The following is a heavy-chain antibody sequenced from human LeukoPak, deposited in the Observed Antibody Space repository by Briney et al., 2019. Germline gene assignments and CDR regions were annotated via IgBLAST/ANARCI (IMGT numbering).Heavy chain of an antibody. V-gene: IGHV4-61*10. Sequence: SQTLSLTCTVSGGSISSGSYYWNWIRQPAGKGLEWIGYIYYSGSTNYNPSLKSRVTISVDTSKNQFSLKLSSVTAADTAVYYCARAPGHSSGLYIWGQGTMVTVSS. J-gene: IGHJ3*02. D-gene: IGHD6-19*01. CDR2: IYYSGST. CDR3: ARAPGHSSGLYI. CDR1: GGSISSGSYY.